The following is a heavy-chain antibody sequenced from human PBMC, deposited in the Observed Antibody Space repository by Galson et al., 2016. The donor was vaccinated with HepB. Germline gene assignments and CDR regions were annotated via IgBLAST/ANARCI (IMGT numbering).Heavy chain of an antibody. J-gene: IGHJ5*02. V-gene: IGHV4-59*02. Sequence: LSLTCTVSGGSVSSYYWSWIRQPPGKGLEWIGYIYDTGSTSYNPSLKSRVTISVDTSNNQFSLKLTSVTAADTAGYYCARDRGRNWFDPWGQGTLVTVSS. CDR2: IYDTGST. D-gene: IGHD3-10*01. CDR1: GGSVSSYY. CDR3: ARDRGRNWFDP.